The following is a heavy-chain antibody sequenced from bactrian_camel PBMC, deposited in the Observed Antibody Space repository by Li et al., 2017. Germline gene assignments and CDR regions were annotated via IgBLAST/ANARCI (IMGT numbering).Heavy chain of an antibody. CDR1: GFTFSRYW. CDR3: VTALQSGGYGQYEYNY. J-gene: IGHJ4*01. Sequence: HVQLVESGGDLVQPGGSLRLSCKASGFTFSRYWMTWVRQAPGKGLEWVCSIADGDTYYADSVKGRFTVSRDNAKNTMYLQMNSLKPGDAAGYFCVTALQSGGYGQYEYNYRGQGTQVTVS. D-gene: IGHD3*01. CDR2: IADGDT. V-gene: IGHV3S6*01.